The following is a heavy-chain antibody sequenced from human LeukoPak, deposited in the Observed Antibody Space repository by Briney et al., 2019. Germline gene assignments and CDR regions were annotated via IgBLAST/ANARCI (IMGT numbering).Heavy chain of an antibody. J-gene: IGHJ4*02. V-gene: IGHV3-53*01. D-gene: IGHD3-3*01. CDR1: GFTVSSNY. CDR2: IYSGGST. CDR3: AKKSPIFGVVIPLFDY. Sequence: GGSLRLSCAASGFTVSSNYMSWVRQAPGKGLEWVSVIYSGGSTYYADSVKGRFTISRDNSKNTLYLQVNSLRAEDTAVYHCAKKSPIFGVVIPLFDYWGQGTLVSVSS.